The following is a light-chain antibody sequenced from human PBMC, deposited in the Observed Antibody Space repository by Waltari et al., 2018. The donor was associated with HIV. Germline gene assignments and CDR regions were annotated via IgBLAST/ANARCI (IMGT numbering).Light chain of an antibody. Sequence: QSALTQPASVSGSPGQSITISCSGTSSDIGDSDYVSWYQQRPGKAPQRMISDVNKRPSGVSGRFSGSKSGSAAALTISGLQAEDEADYYCSSFTTRGQIVFGGGTKLTVL. J-gene: IGLJ2*01. CDR1: SSDIGDSDY. CDR2: DVN. V-gene: IGLV2-14*03. CDR3: SSFTTRGQIV.